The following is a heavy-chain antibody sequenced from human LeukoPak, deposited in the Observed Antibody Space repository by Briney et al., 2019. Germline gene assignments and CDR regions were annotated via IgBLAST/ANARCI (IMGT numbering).Heavy chain of an antibody. Sequence: SVKVSCKASGGTFSSYAISWVRQAPGQGLEWMGGIIPIFGTANYAQKFQGRVTITADESTSTAYMELSSLRSEDTAVYYCGRDLNVDTAMDLFDYWGQGTLVTVSS. J-gene: IGHJ4*02. CDR2: IIPIFGTA. CDR1: GGTFSSYA. V-gene: IGHV1-69*13. CDR3: GRDLNVDTAMDLFDY. D-gene: IGHD5-18*01.